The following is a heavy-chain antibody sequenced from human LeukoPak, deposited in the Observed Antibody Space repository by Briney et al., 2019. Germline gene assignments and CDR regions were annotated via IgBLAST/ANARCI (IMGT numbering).Heavy chain of an antibody. V-gene: IGHV3-64*01. Sequence: GGSLRLSCAASGFTFSSYAMHWVRQAPGKGLEYVSAISSNGGSTYYANSVKGRFTISRDNSKNTLYLQMGSLRAEDMAVYCCARGGGPLDYWGQGTLVTVYS. CDR1: GFTFSSYA. CDR2: ISSNGGST. D-gene: IGHD4-23*01. CDR3: ARGGGPLDY. J-gene: IGHJ4*02.